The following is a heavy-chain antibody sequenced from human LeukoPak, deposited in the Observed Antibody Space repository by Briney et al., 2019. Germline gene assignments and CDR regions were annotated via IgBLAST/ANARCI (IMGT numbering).Heavy chain of an antibody. CDR1: GWTCVGYA. D-gene: IGHD3-10*01. CDR2: INGSWWST. Sequence: SPSSGWTCVGYAMSVVRPARGRGRERVSAINGSWWSTYYADSAKGRSTISRDNSKNTLYQQMSSLRAEDTAVYYCAKDAGKKKTVRGLMGGSFECWGQGTLVTVSS. J-gene: IGHJ4*02. V-gene: IGHV3-23*01. CDR3: AKDAGKKKTVRGLMGGSFEC.